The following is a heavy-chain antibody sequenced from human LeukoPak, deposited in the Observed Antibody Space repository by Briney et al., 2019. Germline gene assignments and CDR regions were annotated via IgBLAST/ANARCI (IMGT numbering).Heavy chain of an antibody. J-gene: IGHJ3*02. D-gene: IGHD5-24*01. CDR1: GFTFSSYW. V-gene: IGHV3-74*01. CDR2: INSDGSST. Sequence: QPGGSLRLSCAASGFTFSSYWMHWARQAPGKGLVWVSCINSDGSSTSYAASGKGRFTISRDTAKNTPYLQMNSLSAEATAVYYCARLVDDYLDAFDIWGQGTMVTVSS. CDR3: ARLVDDYLDAFDI.